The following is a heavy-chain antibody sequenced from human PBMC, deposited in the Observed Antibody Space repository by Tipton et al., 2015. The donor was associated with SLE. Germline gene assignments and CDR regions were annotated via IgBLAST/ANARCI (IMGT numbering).Heavy chain of an antibody. CDR2: INQSGST. D-gene: IGHD7-27*01. V-gene: IGHV4-34*09. CDR3: ARSAWGIMDV. Sequence: TLSLTCAVYGGSFSGYYWTWIRQPPGKGLEWIGEINQSGSTYYNPSLKSRVTISVDTSKNHFSLKLSSVTAADTAVYYCARSAWGIMDVWGQGTTVTVSS. J-gene: IGHJ6*02. CDR1: GGSFSGYY.